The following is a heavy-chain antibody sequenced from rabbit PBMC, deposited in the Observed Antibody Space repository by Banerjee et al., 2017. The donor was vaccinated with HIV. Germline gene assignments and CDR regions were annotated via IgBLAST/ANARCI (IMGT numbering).Heavy chain of an antibody. Sequence: QSLEESGGDLVKPGGSLTLTCKASGFSLSSGYDMCWVRQAPGKGLEWIGYVYTGSGVTWYADWVNGRFTISKASSTTVTLQMTSLTAADTATYFCARDLAAVTGWNFGLWGPGTLVTVS. CDR2: VYTGSGVT. J-gene: IGHJ4*01. V-gene: IGHV1S40*01. CDR1: GFSLSSGYD. CDR3: ARDLAAVTGWNFGL. D-gene: IGHD7-1*01.